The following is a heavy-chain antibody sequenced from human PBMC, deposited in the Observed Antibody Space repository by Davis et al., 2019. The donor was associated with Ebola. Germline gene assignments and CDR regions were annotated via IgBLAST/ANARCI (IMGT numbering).Heavy chain of an antibody. V-gene: IGHV1-2*06. CDR2: INPNSGGT. J-gene: IGHJ4*02. CDR3: ARLYDSSGYPFDY. Sequence: ASVKVSCKASGYTFTGYYMHWVRQAPGQGLEWMGRINPNSGGTNYAQKFQGRVTMTRDTSISTAYMELSRLRSDDTAVYYCARLYDSSGYPFDYWGQGTLVTVSS. D-gene: IGHD3-22*01. CDR1: GYTFTGYY.